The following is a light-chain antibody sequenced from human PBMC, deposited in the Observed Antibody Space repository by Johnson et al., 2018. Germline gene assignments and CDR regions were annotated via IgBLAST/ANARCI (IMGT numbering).Light chain of an antibody. Sequence: QSVLTQPPSVSAAPGQKVTISCSGSSSNSGNNYVSWYQQLPGTAPKLLIYENNKRPSGIPDRFSGSTSGTSATLGITGLQTGDEADYYCGTWDSSLSAGNVFGTGTKVTVL. CDR3: GTWDSSLSAGNV. J-gene: IGLJ1*01. CDR1: SSNSGNNY. CDR2: ENN. V-gene: IGLV1-51*02.